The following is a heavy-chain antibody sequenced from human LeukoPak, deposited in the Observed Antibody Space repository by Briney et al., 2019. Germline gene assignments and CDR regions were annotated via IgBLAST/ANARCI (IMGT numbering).Heavy chain of an antibody. V-gene: IGHV3-9*01. Sequence: GRSLRLSCEASGFTLDDYGMHWVRQAPGKGLEWVSTISWNSASVGYVDSVKGRFTISRDNAKKTLYLQMNSLRPEDTALYYCAKDYGYSSSWYDYWGQGTLVTVSS. J-gene: IGHJ4*02. CDR1: GFTLDDYG. D-gene: IGHD6-13*01. CDR3: AKDYGYSSSWYDY. CDR2: ISWNSASV.